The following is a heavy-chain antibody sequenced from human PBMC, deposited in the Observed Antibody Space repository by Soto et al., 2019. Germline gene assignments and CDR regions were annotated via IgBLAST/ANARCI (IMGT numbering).Heavy chain of an antibody. Sequence: ASVKVSCKASGYTFTGYYMHWVRQAPGQGLEWMGWINPNSGGTNYAQKFQGWVTMTRDTSISTAYMELSRLRSDDTAVYYCARAKELNDFLNLDWFAPWGQGTLVTVSS. CDR3: ARAKELNDFLNLDWFAP. V-gene: IGHV1-2*04. CDR2: INPNSGGT. D-gene: IGHD3-3*01. J-gene: IGHJ5*02. CDR1: GYTFTGYY.